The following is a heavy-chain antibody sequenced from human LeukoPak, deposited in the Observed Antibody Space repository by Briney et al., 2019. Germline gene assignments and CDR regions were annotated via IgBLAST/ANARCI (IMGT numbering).Heavy chain of an antibody. Sequence: ASVKVSCKASGGTFSSYAISWVRQAPGQGLEWMGGIIPIFDTANYAQKFQGRVTITADESTSTAYMELSSLRSEDTAVYYYARGEGYRVGAWWYFDYWGQGTLVTVSS. J-gene: IGHJ4*02. D-gene: IGHD1-26*01. CDR1: GGTFSSYA. CDR3: ARGEGYRVGAWWYFDY. V-gene: IGHV1-69*01. CDR2: IIPIFDTA.